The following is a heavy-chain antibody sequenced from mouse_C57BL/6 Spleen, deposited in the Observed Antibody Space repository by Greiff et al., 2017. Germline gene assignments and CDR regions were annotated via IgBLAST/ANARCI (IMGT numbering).Heavy chain of an antibody. CDR1: GYAFSSSW. CDR3: ARGITTVVATGDD. CDR2: IYPGDGDT. Sequence: VQLVESGPELVKPGASVKISCKASGYAFSSSWMNWVKQRPGKGLEWIGRIYPGDGDTNYNGKFKGKATLTADKSSSPAYMQLSSLTSEDSAVYFCARGITTVVATGDDWGQGTTLTVSS. J-gene: IGHJ2*01. V-gene: IGHV1-82*01. D-gene: IGHD1-1*01.